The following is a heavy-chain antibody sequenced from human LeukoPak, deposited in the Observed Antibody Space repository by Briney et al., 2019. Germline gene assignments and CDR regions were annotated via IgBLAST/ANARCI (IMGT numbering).Heavy chain of an antibody. CDR1: GYTLTELS. J-gene: IGHJ4*02. CDR3: ATDLGLRLGELSLLGYGY. CDR2: FDPEDGKT. Sequence: ASVKVSCKVSGYTLTELSMHWVRQAPGKGLEWMGGFDPEDGKTIYAQKFQGRVTMTEDTSTDTAYMELSSLRSEDTAVYYCATDLGLRLGELSLLGYGYWGQGTLVTVSS. V-gene: IGHV1-24*01. D-gene: IGHD3-16*02.